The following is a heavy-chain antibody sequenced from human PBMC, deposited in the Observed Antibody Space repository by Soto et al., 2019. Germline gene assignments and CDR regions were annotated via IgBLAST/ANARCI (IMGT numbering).Heavy chain of an antibody. CDR3: AAGEPLNY. Sequence: GGSLRLSCAASGFIFSNYGMHWVRQAPGKGLEWVAIIWYDGSNKYYADSVKGRFTISRDNSKNTVYLQMNSLRAEDTAMYFCAAGEPLNYRGQGTLVTVSS. D-gene: IGHD3-10*01. V-gene: IGHV3-33*01. CDR2: IWYDGSNK. J-gene: IGHJ4*02. CDR1: GFIFSNYG.